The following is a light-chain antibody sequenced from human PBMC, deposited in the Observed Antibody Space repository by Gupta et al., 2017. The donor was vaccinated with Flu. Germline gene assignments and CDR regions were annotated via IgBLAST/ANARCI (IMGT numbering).Light chain of an antibody. CDR2: EVS. CDR1: SSDVGGYNY. J-gene: IGLJ2*01. Sequence: QSALTQPASVSGSPGQSITISCTGTSSDVGGYNYVSWYQQHPGKAPKLMIYEVSNRPSGVSNRFSGSKSGNTDYLTIYGLQAEDEADYDGSSYTSSRTLKVVFGGGTKLTVL. CDR3: SSYTSSRTLKVV. V-gene: IGLV2-14*01.